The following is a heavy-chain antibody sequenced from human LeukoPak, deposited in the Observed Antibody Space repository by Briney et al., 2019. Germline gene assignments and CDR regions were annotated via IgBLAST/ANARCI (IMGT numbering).Heavy chain of an antibody. Sequence: GGSLRLSCAGSGFTFSSYSMNWVRQAPGKGLEWVSSISGTSDYIYYAESVKGRFTISRDNGQNSLYLQMNSLRAEDTAVYYCATVLLWFGTDFDYWGQGTLVTVSS. D-gene: IGHD3-10*01. J-gene: IGHJ4*02. CDR1: GFTFSSYS. CDR2: ISGTSDYI. CDR3: ATVLLWFGTDFDY. V-gene: IGHV3-21*06.